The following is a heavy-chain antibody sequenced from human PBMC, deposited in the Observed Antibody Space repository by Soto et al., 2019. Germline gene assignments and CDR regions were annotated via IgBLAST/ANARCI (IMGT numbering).Heavy chain of an antibody. CDR2: VNGYNNKR. CDR3: ARGWGKYFGVNDL. Sequence: GASVKVSCKASGYTFNTFGITWVRHAPGQGLEWMGCVNGYNNKRDYSRKLQDRITLTADPSTSTSYMELRSLTSDDTAVYYCARGWGKYFGVNDLWGKGTLVTVAS. V-gene: IGHV1-18*01. D-gene: IGHD2-8*01. CDR1: GYTFNTFG. J-gene: IGHJ4*02.